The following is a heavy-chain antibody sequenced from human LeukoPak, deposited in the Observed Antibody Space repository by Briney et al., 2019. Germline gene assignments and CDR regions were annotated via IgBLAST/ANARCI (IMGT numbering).Heavy chain of an antibody. Sequence: ASVKVSCKASGYTFTGYYMHWVRQAPGQGLEWMGWINPNSGGTNYAQKFQGRVTMTRDTSISTAYMDLSRLRSDDTAVYYCARGSIVGATFDYFDYWGQGTLVTVSS. CDR2: INPNSGGT. CDR1: GYTFTGYY. V-gene: IGHV1-2*02. CDR3: ARGSIVGATFDYFDY. D-gene: IGHD1-26*01. J-gene: IGHJ4*02.